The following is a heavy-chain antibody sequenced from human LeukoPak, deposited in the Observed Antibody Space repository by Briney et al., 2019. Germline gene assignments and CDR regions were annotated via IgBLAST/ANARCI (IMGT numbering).Heavy chain of an antibody. CDR1: GFSLSTSGMC. D-gene: IGHD3-3*01. J-gene: IGHJ6*03. CDR3: ARTGDFWSGYSPGYYYYMDV. Sequence: SGPTLVKPTQTLTLTCTFSGFSLSTSGMCVSWIRQPPGKALEWLARIDWVDDKYYSTSLKTRLTISKDTSKNQVVLTMTNMDPVDTATYYCARTGDFWSGYSPGYYYYMDVWGKGTTVTVSS. CDR2: IDWVDDK. V-gene: IGHV2-70*11.